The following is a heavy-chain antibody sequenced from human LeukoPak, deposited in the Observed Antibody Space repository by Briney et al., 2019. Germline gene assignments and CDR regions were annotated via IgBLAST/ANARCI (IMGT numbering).Heavy chain of an antibody. CDR2: IYYSGST. CDR3: ARDAIVGATNWFDP. CDR1: GGSVSSGSYS. V-gene: IGHV4-61*01. J-gene: IGHJ5*02. Sequence: SETLSLTCTVSGGSVSSGSYSWSWIRQPPGKGLEWIGYIYYSGSTNYNPSLKSRVTISLDTSKNQFSLKLSSVTAADMAVYYCARDAIVGATNWFDPWGQGTLVTVSS. D-gene: IGHD1-26*01.